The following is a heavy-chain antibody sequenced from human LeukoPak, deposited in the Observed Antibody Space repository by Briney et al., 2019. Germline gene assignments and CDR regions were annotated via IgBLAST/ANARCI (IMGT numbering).Heavy chain of an antibody. CDR3: ARDPRIVGAPVSDY. CDR2: ISAYNGNT. Sequence: GASVKVSCKASGYTFTSYGISWVRQAPGQGLEWMGWISAYNGNTNYEQKLQGRVTMTTDTSTSTAYMELRSRRSDDTAVYYGARDPRIVGAPVSDYWGQGTLVTVSS. J-gene: IGHJ4*02. CDR1: GYTFTSYG. V-gene: IGHV1-18*01. D-gene: IGHD1-26*01.